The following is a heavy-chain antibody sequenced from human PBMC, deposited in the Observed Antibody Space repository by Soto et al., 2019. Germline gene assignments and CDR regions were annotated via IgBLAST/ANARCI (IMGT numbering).Heavy chain of an antibody. CDR3: AKGREYSSPTGWNWFDP. CDR1: GFTFSSYA. D-gene: IGHD6-6*01. Sequence: EVQLLESGGGLVQPGGSLRLSCAASGFTFSSYAMSWVRQAPGKGLEWVSAISGSGGSTYYADSVKGRFTISRDNSKNTLYRQMNSLRAEDTAVYYCAKGREYSSPTGWNWFDPWGQGTLVTVSS. V-gene: IGHV3-23*01. CDR2: ISGSGGST. J-gene: IGHJ5*02.